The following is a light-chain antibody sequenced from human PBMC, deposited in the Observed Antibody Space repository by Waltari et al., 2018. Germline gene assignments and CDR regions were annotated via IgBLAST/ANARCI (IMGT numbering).Light chain of an antibody. CDR1: QDIASA. V-gene: IGKV1D-13*01. CDR3: QQFINYPLT. CDR2: DAS. Sequence: AIQLTQSPSSLSASVGHRITITCRASQDIASALAWYVQKPGKAPQLLIYDASTLESGVPSRFSGSGPGTDFTLSISGPQPEDFATYYCQQFINYPLTFGPGTTVDIK. J-gene: IGKJ3*01.